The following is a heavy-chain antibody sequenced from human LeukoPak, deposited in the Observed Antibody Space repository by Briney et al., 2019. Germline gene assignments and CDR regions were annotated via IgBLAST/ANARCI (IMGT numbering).Heavy chain of an antibody. V-gene: IGHV4-39*07. CDR1: GGSISSSSYY. D-gene: IGHD3-16*02. CDR3: ARLSKRVWGSYRYSLMGFDY. CDR2: IYYSGST. Sequence: PSETLSLTCTVSGGSISSSSYYWGWIRQPPGKGLEWIGSIYYSGSTYYNPSLKSRVTISVDTSKNQFSLKLSSVTAADTAVYYCARLSKRVWGSYRYSLMGFDYWGQGTLVTVSS. J-gene: IGHJ4*02.